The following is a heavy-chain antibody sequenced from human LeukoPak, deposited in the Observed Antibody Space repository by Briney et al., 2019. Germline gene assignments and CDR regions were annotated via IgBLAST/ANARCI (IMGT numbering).Heavy chain of an antibody. D-gene: IGHD5-12*01. V-gene: IGHV3-15*01. Sequence: PGGSLRLSCGIPGLTFRDAWVNWVRQAPGKGLEWVGRIKAGGTTDYAAPVQGRFIMSRGDSKNTLYLRMSSLKTEDTAVYYCTHVDVVEDRSGSWGQGTLVTVSS. CDR3: THVDVVEDRSGS. J-gene: IGHJ5*02. CDR1: GLTFRDAW. CDR2: IKAGGTT.